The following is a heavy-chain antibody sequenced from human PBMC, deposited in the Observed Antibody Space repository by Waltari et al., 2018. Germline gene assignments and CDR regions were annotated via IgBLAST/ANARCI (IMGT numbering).Heavy chain of an antibody. CDR1: GFNVSEEF. V-gene: IGHV3-53*01. D-gene: IGHD2-21*01. CDR3: ARLGGAL. CDR2: IYKDGTP. J-gene: IGHJ4*02. Sequence: VQLVDSGGDLIQPGGYLRLSSAAAGFNVSEEFMTWVRQAPGKGLEWVSMIYKDGTPKYADSVKGRFTISRDTSENTVHLEMNSLRAEDTAVYYCARLGGALWGQGTPVTVSS.